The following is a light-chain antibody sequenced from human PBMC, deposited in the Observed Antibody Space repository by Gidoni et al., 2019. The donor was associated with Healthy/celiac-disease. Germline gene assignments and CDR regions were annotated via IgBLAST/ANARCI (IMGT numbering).Light chain of an antibody. CDR1: QILLHSKGYNY. CDR3: MQALQTPRT. Sequence: MTQSPLSLPVTPGEPASTSCRSRQILLHSKGYNYLDWYLQKPGQSPQLLIYLGSNRASGVPDRFSGSGSGTDFTLNISRVEAEDVGVYYCMQALQTPRTFGQGTKVEIK. V-gene: IGKV2-28*01. J-gene: IGKJ1*01. CDR2: LGS.